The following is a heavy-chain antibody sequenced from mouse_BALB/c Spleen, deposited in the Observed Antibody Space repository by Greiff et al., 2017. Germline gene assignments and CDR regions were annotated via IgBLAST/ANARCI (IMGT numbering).Heavy chain of an antibody. V-gene: IGHV1-69*02. CDR2: IDPSDSYT. CDR3: ARYGKGFDY. Sequence: VQLQQSGAELVKPGASVKLSCKASGYTFTSYWMHWVKQRPGQGLEWIGEIDPSDSYTNYNQKFKGKATLTVDKSSSTAYMQLSSLTSEDSAVYYCARYGKGFDYWGQGTTLTVSS. J-gene: IGHJ2*01. D-gene: IGHD2-1*01. CDR1: GYTFTSYW.